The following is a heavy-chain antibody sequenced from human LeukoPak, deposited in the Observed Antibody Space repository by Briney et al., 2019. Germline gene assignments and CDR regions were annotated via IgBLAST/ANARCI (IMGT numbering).Heavy chain of an antibody. V-gene: IGHV3-23*01. J-gene: IGHJ4*02. CDR2: ISGSGGST. CDR1: GFTFSDYW. D-gene: IGHD5-12*01. Sequence: GGSLRLSCAASGFTFSDYWLSWVRQAPGKGLEWVSAISGSGGSTYYADSVKGRFTISRDNSKNTLYLQMNSLRAEDTAVYYCAKAKEMATITGPFDYWGQGTLVTVSS. CDR3: AKAKEMATITGPFDY.